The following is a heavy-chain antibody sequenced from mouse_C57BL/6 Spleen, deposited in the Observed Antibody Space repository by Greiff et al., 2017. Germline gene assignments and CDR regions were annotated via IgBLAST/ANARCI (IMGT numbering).Heavy chain of an antibody. CDR1: GFTFSDYY. Sequence: EVKLMESEGGLVQPGSSMKLSCTASGFTFSDYYMAWVRQVPEKGLEWVANINYDGSSTYYLDSLKSRFIISRDNAKNILYLQMSSLKSEDTATYYCARVRDGYYDDWGQGTTLTVSS. J-gene: IGHJ2*01. CDR3: ARVRDGYYDD. V-gene: IGHV5-16*01. CDR2: INYDGSST. D-gene: IGHD2-3*01.